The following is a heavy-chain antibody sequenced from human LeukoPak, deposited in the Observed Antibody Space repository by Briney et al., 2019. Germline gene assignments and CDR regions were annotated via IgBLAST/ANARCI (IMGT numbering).Heavy chain of an antibody. Sequence: GESLRLSCAASGFTVSSNYMSWVRQAPGKGLEWVSVIYSGGSTYYADSVKGRFTISRDNSKNTLYLQMNSLRAEDTAVYYCARDRGGDCLGGCFDYWGQGTLVTVSS. CDR2: IYSGGST. D-gene: IGHD2-21*02. CDR3: ARDRGGDCLGGCFDY. J-gene: IGHJ4*02. CDR1: GFTVSSNY. V-gene: IGHV3-66*02.